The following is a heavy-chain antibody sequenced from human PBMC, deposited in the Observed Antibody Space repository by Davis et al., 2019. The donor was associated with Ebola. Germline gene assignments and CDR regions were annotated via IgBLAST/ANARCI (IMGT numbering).Heavy chain of an antibody. CDR3: ARETGDGGGMDV. J-gene: IGHJ6*04. D-gene: IGHD7-27*01. CDR1: GYTFITYY. CDR2: INPSGGST. V-gene: IGHV1-46*01. Sequence: AASVKVSCKAPGYTFITYYIHWVRQAPGQGLEWMGIINPSGGSTTYAQKFQGRVTMTRDTSTSTVYMELSSLRSEDTAVYYCARETGDGGGMDVWGKGTTVTVSS.